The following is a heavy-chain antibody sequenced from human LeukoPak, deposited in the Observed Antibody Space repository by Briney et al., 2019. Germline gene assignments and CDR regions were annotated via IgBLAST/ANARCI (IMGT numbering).Heavy chain of an antibody. Sequence: PGGSLRLSCAASGFTLSNYSMNWVRQAPGKGLEWVAFISSSSSYIFYADSLKGRFTISRDNAKNSLYLQMNSLRADDTDVYYCARDLAYGDDGLWGQGTLVTVSS. CDR3: ARDLAYGDDGL. D-gene: IGHD4-17*01. CDR2: ISSSSSYI. J-gene: IGHJ4*02. CDR1: GFTLSNYS. V-gene: IGHV3-21*01.